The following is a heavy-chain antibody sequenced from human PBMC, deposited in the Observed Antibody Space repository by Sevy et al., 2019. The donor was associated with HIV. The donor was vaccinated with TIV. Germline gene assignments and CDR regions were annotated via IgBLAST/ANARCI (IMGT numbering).Heavy chain of an antibody. D-gene: IGHD3-3*01. CDR2: IWYDGSNK. V-gene: IGHV3-33*01. CDR3: ARGNYDFWSGYSHFDY. Sequence: GASLRLSCAASGFTFSSYGMHWVRQAPGKGLEWVAVIWYDGSNKYYADSVKGRFTISRDNSKNTLYLQMNSLRAEDTAVYYCARGNYDFWSGYSHFDYWGQGTLVTVSS. CDR1: GFTFSSYG. J-gene: IGHJ4*02.